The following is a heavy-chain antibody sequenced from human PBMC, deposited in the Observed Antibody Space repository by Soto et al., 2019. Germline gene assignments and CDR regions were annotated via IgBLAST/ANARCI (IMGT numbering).Heavy chain of an antibody. CDR3: ESVPRTIFGVVTELYYFDY. CDR1: GGSFSGYY. J-gene: IGHJ4*02. D-gene: IGHD3-3*01. V-gene: IGHV4-34*01. Sequence: SETLSLTCAVYGGSFSGYYWSWIRQPPGKGLEWIGEINHSGSTNYNPSLKSRVTISVDTSKNQFSLKLSSVTAADTAVYYCESVPRTIFGVVTELYYFDYWGQGTLVTVSS. CDR2: INHSGST.